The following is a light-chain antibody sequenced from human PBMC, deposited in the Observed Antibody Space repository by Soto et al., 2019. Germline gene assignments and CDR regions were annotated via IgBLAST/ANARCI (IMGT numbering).Light chain of an antibody. V-gene: IGKV2-30*01. Sequence: DVVLTQSPLSLPVTLGQPASISCRSSQSLLYSDGNTYLNRFQQRPGQSPRRLIYMVSNRDSGVPDRFSGSGSGTDLTLKISRVEAEDVGVYYCMQGVHWPPYTFGQGTKLEIK. CDR3: MQGVHWPPYT. CDR1: QSLLYSDGNTY. CDR2: MVS. J-gene: IGKJ2*01.